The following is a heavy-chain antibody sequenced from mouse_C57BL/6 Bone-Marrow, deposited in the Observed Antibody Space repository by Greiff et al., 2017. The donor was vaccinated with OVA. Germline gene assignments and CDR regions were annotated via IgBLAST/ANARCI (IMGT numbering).Heavy chain of an antibody. CDR2: IDPANGNT. CDR1: GFNFKNNY. CDR3: ARRDWFAY. Sequence: EVKLLESVAELVRPGASVKLSCTASGFNFKNNYMHWVKQRPEQGLEWIGRIDPANGNTNYAQKFQGKATITADTSSNTAYLQLCSLTSDDTAIYYCARRDWFAYWGQGTLVTVSA. V-gene: IGHV14-3*01. J-gene: IGHJ3*01.